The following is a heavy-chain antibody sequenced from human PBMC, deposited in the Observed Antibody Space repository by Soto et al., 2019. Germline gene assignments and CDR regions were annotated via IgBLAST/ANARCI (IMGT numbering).Heavy chain of an antibody. CDR2: IYYSGST. J-gene: IGHJ6*02. Sequence: QVQLQESGPGLVKPSETLSLTCTVSGGSISSSYYWSWIRQPPGKGLELIGYIYYSGSTKYNPSLKSRVTISIDTSKNQFSLKLSAVTAADTAVYYGARGGYGMDVWGQGTTVTVSS. CDR1: GGSISSSYY. CDR3: ARGGYGMDV. V-gene: IGHV4-59*01.